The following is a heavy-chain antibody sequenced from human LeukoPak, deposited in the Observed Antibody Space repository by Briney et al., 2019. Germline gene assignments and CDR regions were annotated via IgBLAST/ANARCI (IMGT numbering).Heavy chain of an antibody. CDR1: GGTFSSYA. V-gene: IGHV1-69*05. J-gene: IGHJ4*02. CDR3: ARSRSTYSSSWYYFDY. CDR2: IIPIFGTP. D-gene: IGHD6-13*01. Sequence: SVNLSCTASGGTFSSYAISWVRHAPGQGLDWMGRIIPIFGTPNYAQKFQGRVTITTDESTSTAYMELSCLSSEDTAVYYCARSRSTYSSSWYYFDYWGQGTLVTVSS.